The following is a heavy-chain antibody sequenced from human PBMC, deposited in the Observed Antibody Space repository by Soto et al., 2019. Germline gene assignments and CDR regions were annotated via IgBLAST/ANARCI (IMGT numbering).Heavy chain of an antibody. D-gene: IGHD3-22*01. Sequence: SVKVSGKASGGTFSSYAISWVRQAPGQGLEWMGGIIPIFGTANYAQKFQGRVTITADKSTSTAYMELSSLRSEDTAVYYCARADYYDSSGYYYYFDYWGHGTLVTVSS. V-gene: IGHV1-69*06. CDR1: GGTFSSYA. CDR2: IIPIFGTA. CDR3: ARADYYDSSGYYYYFDY. J-gene: IGHJ4*01.